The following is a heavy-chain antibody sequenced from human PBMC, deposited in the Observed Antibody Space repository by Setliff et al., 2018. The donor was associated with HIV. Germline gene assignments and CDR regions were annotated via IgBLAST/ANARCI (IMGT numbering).Heavy chain of an antibody. D-gene: IGHD3-10*01. CDR3: AKISEGLWFGEKNY. CDR2: IRDDGSNK. J-gene: IGHJ4*02. V-gene: IGHV3-30*02. CDR1: GFTFSSYG. Sequence: LRLSCAASGFTFSSYGLHWVLQAPGKGLEWVAFIRDDGSNKYYADSVKGRFTISRDNSKNTLYLHMNSLRAEDTAVYYCAKISEGLWFGEKNYWGQGTLVTVSS.